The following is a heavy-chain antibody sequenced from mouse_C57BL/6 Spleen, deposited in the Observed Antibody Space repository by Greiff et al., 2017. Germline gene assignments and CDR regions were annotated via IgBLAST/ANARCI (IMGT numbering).Heavy chain of an antibody. D-gene: IGHD1-1*01. CDR3: ASPRYDGASYYAMDY. CDR1: GYTFTDYY. CDR2: INPNNGGT. J-gene: IGHJ4*01. V-gene: IGHV1-26*01. Sequence: EVQLQQSGPELVKPGASVKISCKASGYTFTDYYMNWVKQSHGKSLEWIGDINPNNGGTSYNQKFKGKATLTVDKSSSTAYMELRSLTSEDAAVYYCASPRYDGASYYAMDYWGQGTAVTVSS.